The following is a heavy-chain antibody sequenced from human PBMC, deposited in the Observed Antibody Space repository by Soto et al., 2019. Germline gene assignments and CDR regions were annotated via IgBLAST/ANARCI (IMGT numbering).Heavy chain of an antibody. J-gene: IGHJ6*02. Sequence: GGSLRPSCAASGFTFSNYDMHWVRQAPGKGLEWVAVISYDASNKYYADSVKGRFTISRDNSKNTLYLQMNSLRAEDTAVYYCAKESQPRDYFYYYYGMDVWGQGTTVTVSS. V-gene: IGHV3-30*18. CDR3: AKESQPRDYFYYYYGMDV. CDR1: GFTFSNYD. CDR2: ISYDASNK. D-gene: IGHD5-12*01.